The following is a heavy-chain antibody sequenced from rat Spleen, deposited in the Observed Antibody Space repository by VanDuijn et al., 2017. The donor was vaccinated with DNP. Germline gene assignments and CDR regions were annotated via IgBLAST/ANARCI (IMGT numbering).Heavy chain of an antibody. CDR1: GFNFNDNW. CDR3: VREDKGVDA. Sequence: EVKLVESGGGLVQPGRSLKLSCVASGFNFNDNWMGWVRQAPGKGLEWIGEINKDSRTIKYNPSLKDKFTVSRDNAQNTLFLQMNKLGSEDTAFYYCVREDKGVDAWGQGASVTVSS. V-gene: IGHV4-2*01. CDR2: INKDSRTI. D-gene: IGHD2-2*01. J-gene: IGHJ4*01.